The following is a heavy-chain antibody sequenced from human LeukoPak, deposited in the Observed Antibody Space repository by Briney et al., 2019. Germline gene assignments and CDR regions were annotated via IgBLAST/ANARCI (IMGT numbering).Heavy chain of an antibody. V-gene: IGHV3-48*03. D-gene: IGHD3-22*01. CDR1: GFTFSSYE. CDR2: ISSSGSTI. Sequence: GGSLRLSCAASGFTFSSYEMNWVRQAPGKGLEWVSYISSSGSTIYYADSVKGRFTISRDNAKNSLYLQMNSLRAEDTAVYHCARYSNYYDSSGYRTNYFDYWGQGTLVTVSS. CDR3: ARYSNYYDSSGYRTNYFDY. J-gene: IGHJ4*02.